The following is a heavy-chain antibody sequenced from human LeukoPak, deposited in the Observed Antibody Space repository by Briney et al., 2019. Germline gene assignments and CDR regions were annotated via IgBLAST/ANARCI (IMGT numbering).Heavy chain of an antibody. CDR2: ISSNGGST. J-gene: IGHJ4*02. D-gene: IGHD6-13*01. Sequence: GGSLRLSCAASGFTFSSYAMYWIRQAPGKGLQYVSAISSNGGSTYYADSVKGRFTISRDNSKNTLYLQMGSLRGEDMAVYYCARGGSSSWSPIDYWGQGTLVTVSS. V-gene: IGHV3-64*02. CDR3: ARGGSSSWSPIDY. CDR1: GFTFSSYA.